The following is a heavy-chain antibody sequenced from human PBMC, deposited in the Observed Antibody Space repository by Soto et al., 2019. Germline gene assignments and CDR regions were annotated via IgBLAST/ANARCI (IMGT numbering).Heavy chain of an antibody. CDR3: ARDKTGVAATSPDY. J-gene: IGHJ4*02. CDR2: LSFDGSNK. V-gene: IGHV3-30-3*01. Sequence: GGSLRLSCTASGFTFSSYAMHWVRQAPGKGLEWVAVLSFDGSNKSYADSVKGRFTISRDNSKNTLYLQMDSLRAEDTALYYCARDKTGVAATSPDYWGQGTLVTVSS. CDR1: GFTFSSYA. D-gene: IGHD2-15*01.